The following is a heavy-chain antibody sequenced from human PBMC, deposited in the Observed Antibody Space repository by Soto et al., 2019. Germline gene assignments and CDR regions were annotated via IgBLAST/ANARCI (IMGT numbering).Heavy chain of an antibody. CDR1: GDSITSGGYS. J-gene: IGHJ4*02. V-gene: IGHV4-30-2*01. CDR3: ARVAVSDYDSSGYPDC. D-gene: IGHD3-22*01. CDR2: IYHSGSA. Sequence: QLQESGSGLVKPSQILSLTCDVSGDSITSGGYSWGWIRQPPGRGLEWIGYIYHSGSALYNPSLKSRVTIVGDRSKNEFSLKVNYVTAADTAVYYCARVAVSDYDSSGYPDCWGQGILVTVSS.